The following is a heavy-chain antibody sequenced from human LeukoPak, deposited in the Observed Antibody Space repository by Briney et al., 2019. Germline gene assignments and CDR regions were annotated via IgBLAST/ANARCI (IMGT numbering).Heavy chain of an antibody. CDR1: GFTFSSYA. D-gene: IGHD3-10*01. CDR2: ISGSGGST. J-gene: IGHJ4*02. CDR3: AKAGAYMVRGVPCDY. Sequence: GGSLRLSCAASGFTFSSYAMSWVRQAPGKGLEWVSAISGSGGSTYYADSVKGRFTISRDNSKNTLYLQMNSLRAEDTAVYHCAKAGAYMVRGVPCDYWGQGTLVTVSS. V-gene: IGHV3-23*01.